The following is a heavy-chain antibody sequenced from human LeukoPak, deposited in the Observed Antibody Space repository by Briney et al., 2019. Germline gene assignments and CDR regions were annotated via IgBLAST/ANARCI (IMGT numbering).Heavy chain of an antibody. V-gene: IGHV1-3*01. D-gene: IGHD5-18*01. Sequence: ASVKVSCKASGYTFTSYAMHWVRQAPGQRLEWMGWINAGNGNTKYSQKFQGRVTITRDTSASTAYMELSSLRSEDTAVYYCARGHTAMEHPNIDYWGQGTLVTVSS. CDR3: ARGHTAMEHPNIDY. CDR2: INAGNGNT. CDR1: GYTFTSYA. J-gene: IGHJ4*02.